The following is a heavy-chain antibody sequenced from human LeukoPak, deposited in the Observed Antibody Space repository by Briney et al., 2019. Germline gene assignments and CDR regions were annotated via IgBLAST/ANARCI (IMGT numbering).Heavy chain of an antibody. D-gene: IGHD3-10*01. CDR2: INPNSGGT. J-gene: IGHJ4*02. V-gene: IGHV1-2*02. CDR3: ARGLYFYGSGSPLDY. CDR1: GYTFTGYY. Sequence: ASVKVSCKASGYTFTGYYMHWVRQAPGQGLEWMGWINPNSGGTNYAQKFQGRVAMTRDTSISTAYMELSRLRSDDTAVYYCARGLYFYGSGSPLDYWGQGTLVTVSS.